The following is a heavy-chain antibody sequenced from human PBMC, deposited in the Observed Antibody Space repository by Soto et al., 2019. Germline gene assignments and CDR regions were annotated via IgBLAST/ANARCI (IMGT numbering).Heavy chain of an antibody. Sequence: QVQLQQWGAGLLKPSETLSLTCAVYGGSFSGYYWSWIRQPPGKGLEWSGEINHSGSTNYNPSLKSRFTISVDTSKNQFSLKLSSVTAADTARYYCASWRQWLSYNWFDPWGQGTLVTVSS. V-gene: IGHV4-34*01. CDR3: ASWRQWLSYNWFDP. CDR1: GGSFSGYY. J-gene: IGHJ5*02. CDR2: INHSGST. D-gene: IGHD6-19*01.